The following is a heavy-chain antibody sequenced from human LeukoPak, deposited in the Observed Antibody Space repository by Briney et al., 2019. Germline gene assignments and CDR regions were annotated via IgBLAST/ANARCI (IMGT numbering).Heavy chain of an antibody. CDR1: GFTFSSYG. J-gene: IGHJ4*02. Sequence: PGRSLRLSCAASGFTFSSYGMHWVRQAPGKGLEWVAVIWYDGSNKYYADSVKGRFTISRDNSKNTLYLQMNSLRAEDTAAYYCARDEYYYDSSGYYINWGQGTLVTVSS. D-gene: IGHD3-22*01. CDR2: IWYDGSNK. CDR3: ARDEYYYDSSGYYIN. V-gene: IGHV3-33*01.